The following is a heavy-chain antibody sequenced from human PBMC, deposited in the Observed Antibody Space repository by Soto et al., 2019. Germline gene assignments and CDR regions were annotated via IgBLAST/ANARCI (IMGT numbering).Heavy chain of an antibody. V-gene: IGHV3-53*01. J-gene: IGHJ3*01. CDR1: GLTISGKKY. CDR3: ATWHEREHAYDV. Sequence: DVQLVESGGGLIQPGESPRLSCAAFGLTISGKKYVAWVRQAPGKGLEWVSALYDVDGSFYADSVKGRFTTSSDSSKTTVYLQINDLRPDDTAVYYCATWHEREHAYDVWGQGTTVTVSS. CDR2: LYDVDGS. D-gene: IGHD1-1*01.